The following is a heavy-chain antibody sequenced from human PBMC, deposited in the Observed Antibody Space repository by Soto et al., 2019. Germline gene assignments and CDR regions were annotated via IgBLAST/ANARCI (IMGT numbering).Heavy chain of an antibody. CDR1: GYTFTSYG. CDR3: ARDDTYYYDSSGYYGFDY. J-gene: IGHJ4*02. V-gene: IGHV1-18*01. CDR2: ISAYNGNT. Sequence: GASVKVSCKASGYTFTSYGISWVRQAPGQGLEWMGWISAYNGNTNYAQKLQGRVTMTTDTSTSTAYMELRSLRSDDTAVYYCARDDTYYYDSSGYYGFDYWGQGTLVTVSS. D-gene: IGHD3-22*01.